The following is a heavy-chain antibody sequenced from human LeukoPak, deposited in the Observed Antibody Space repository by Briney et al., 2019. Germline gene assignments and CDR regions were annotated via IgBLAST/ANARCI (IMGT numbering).Heavy chain of an antibody. J-gene: IGHJ4*02. CDR2: INPNSGGT. D-gene: IGHD1-26*01. V-gene: IGHV1-2*02. Sequence: ASVKVSCKASGYTFTSYDINWVRQAPGQGLEWMGWINPNSGGTNYAQKFQGRVTMTRDTSISTACMELSRLRSDDTAVYYCATSMGIYYFDYWGQGTLVTVSS. CDR3: ATSMGIYYFDY. CDR1: GYTFTSYD.